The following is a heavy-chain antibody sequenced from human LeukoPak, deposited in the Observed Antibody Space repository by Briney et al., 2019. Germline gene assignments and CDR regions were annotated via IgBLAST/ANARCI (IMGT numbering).Heavy chain of an antibody. CDR1: GGSFSGYY. Sequence: SETLSLTCAVYGGSFSGYYWSWIRQPPGKGLEWIGEINHSGSTNYNPSLKSRVTISVDTSKNQFSLKLSSVTATDTAVYYCARGRYLTTGGGAAAGFLDYWGQGTLVTVSS. D-gene: IGHD6-13*01. J-gene: IGHJ4*02. V-gene: IGHV4-34*01. CDR3: ARGRYLTTGGGAAAGFLDY. CDR2: INHSGST.